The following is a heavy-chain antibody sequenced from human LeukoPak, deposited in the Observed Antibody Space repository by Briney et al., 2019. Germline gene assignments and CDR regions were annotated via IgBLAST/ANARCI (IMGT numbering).Heavy chain of an antibody. CDR3: ARYDSSAPFYFDY. CDR2: IYYSGST. D-gene: IGHD3-22*01. CDR1: GGSISSYY. V-gene: IGHV4-59*08. J-gene: IGHJ4*02. Sequence: SETLSLTCTVSGGSISSYYWSWIRQPPGKGLEWIGYIYYSGSTNYNPSLKSRVTISVDTSKNQFSLKLSSVTAADTAVYYCARYDSSAPFYFDYRGQGTLVTVSS.